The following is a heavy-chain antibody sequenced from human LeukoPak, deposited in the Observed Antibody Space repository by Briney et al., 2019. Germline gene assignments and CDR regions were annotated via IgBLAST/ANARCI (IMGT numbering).Heavy chain of an antibody. J-gene: IGHJ6*02. Sequence: SETLSLTCTVSGGSISSSSYYWGWIRQPPGKGLEWIGSIYYSGSTYYNPSLKSRVTISVDTSKNQFSLKLSSVTAADTAVYYCARDPGWLQFPEVPYYYGMDVWGQGTTVTVSS. D-gene: IGHD5-24*01. CDR3: ARDPGWLQFPEVPYYYGMDV. CDR1: GGSISSSSYY. CDR2: IYYSGST. V-gene: IGHV4-39*07.